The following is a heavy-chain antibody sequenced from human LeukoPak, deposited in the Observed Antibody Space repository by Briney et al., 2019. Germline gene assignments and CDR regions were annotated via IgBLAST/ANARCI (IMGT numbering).Heavy chain of an antibody. CDR1: GYTFTGYY. J-gene: IGHJ6*02. CDR3: AREKYCTNGVCYPYYYYGMDV. D-gene: IGHD2-8*01. Sequence: ASVKVSCKASGYTFTGYYMHWVRQAPGQGLEWMGWINPNSGGTNYAQKFRGRVTMTRDTSISTAYMELSRLRSDDTAVYYCAREKYCTNGVCYPYYYYGMDVWGQGTTVTVSS. CDR2: INPNSGGT. V-gene: IGHV1-2*02.